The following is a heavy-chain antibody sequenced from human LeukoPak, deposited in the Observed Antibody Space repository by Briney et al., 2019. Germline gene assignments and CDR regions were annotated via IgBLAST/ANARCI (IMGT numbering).Heavy chain of an antibody. CDR3: ARERYSSGPRYMDV. Sequence: ASVKVSCKASGYTFSGYAISWVRQAPGQGLEWMGWISVYSGSTNYAQKLQGRVTMTTETSTSTAYMELRILRSDDTAVYYCARERYSSGPRYMDVWGKGTTVTVSS. V-gene: IGHV1-18*01. D-gene: IGHD6-25*01. CDR2: ISVYSGST. CDR1: GYTFSGYA. J-gene: IGHJ6*03.